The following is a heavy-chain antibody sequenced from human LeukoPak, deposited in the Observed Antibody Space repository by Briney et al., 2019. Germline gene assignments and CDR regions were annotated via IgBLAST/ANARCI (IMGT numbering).Heavy chain of an antibody. D-gene: IGHD1-26*01. V-gene: IGHV3-21*01. CDR2: ISSSSSYI. Sequence: GGSLRLSCEASGFTFSSYSMNWVRQAPGKGLEWVSFISSSSSYIYYADSVKGRFTISRDNAKNSLYLQMNSLRAEDTAVYYCARGDSSGSYSVFDYWGQGTLVTVSS. J-gene: IGHJ4*02. CDR1: GFTFSSYS. CDR3: ARGDSSGSYSVFDY.